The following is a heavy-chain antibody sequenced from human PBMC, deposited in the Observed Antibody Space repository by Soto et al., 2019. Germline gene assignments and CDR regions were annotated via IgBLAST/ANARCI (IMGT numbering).Heavy chain of an antibody. J-gene: IGHJ6*02. D-gene: IGHD2-2*01. CDR1: GGTFSSYA. CDR3: ASIVLVPAAIRYYYYYGMDV. V-gene: IGHV1-69*13. CDR2: IIPIFGTA. Sequence: SVQVSCKASGGTFSSYAISWVRQAPGQGLEWMGGIIPIFGTANYAQKFQGRVTITADESTSTAYMELSSLRSEDTAVYYCASIVLVPAAIRYYYYYGMDVWGQGTTVTVSS.